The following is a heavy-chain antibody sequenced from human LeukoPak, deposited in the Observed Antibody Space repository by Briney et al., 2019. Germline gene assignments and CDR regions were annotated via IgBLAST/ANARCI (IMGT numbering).Heavy chain of an antibody. V-gene: IGHV4-34*01. CDR2: INHSGGT. D-gene: IGHD5-12*01. J-gene: IGHJ6*03. CDR3: ARGRGYSGYADYYYMDV. CDR1: GGSFSGYY. Sequence: SETLSLTCAVYGGSFSGYYWSWIRQPPGKGLEWIGEINHSGGTNYNPSLKSRVTISVDTSKNQFSLKLSSVTAADTAVYYCARGRGYSGYADYYYMDVWGKGTTVTVSS.